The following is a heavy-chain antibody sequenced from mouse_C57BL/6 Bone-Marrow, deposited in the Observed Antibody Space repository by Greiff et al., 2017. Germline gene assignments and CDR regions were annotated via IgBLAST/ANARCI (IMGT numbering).Heavy chain of an antibody. CDR2: IDPNSGGN. Sequence: QVQLQQPGAELVKPGASVKLSCKASGYTFTSYWMHWVKQRPGRGLEWIGRIDPNSGGNKYNEKFKSKATLTVDKPSSTAYMQLSSLTSEDSAVYDCAFITTVVATRWYYDVWGTGTTVTVSS. CDR3: AFITTVVATRWYYDV. CDR1: GYTFTSYW. V-gene: IGHV1-72*01. J-gene: IGHJ1*03. D-gene: IGHD1-1*01.